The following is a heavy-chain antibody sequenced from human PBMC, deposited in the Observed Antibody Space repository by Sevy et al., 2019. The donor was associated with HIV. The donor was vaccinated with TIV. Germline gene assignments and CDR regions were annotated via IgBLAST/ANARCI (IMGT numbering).Heavy chain of an antibody. D-gene: IGHD3-22*01. J-gene: IGHJ4*02. V-gene: IGHV3-30*02. CDR3: AKDSTFVSPYYNSRGYGALRSYFDS. CDR1: GFTFTSYG. CDR2: IRDDGSIK. Sequence: GGSLRLSCAASGFTFTSYGMHWVRQAPGKGLEWVAFIRDDGSIKSYAESVKGRVTISGDNSKNTVYLEMDSLTGEETAVDYGAKDSTFVSPYYNSRGYGALRSYFDSWGQGALVTVSS.